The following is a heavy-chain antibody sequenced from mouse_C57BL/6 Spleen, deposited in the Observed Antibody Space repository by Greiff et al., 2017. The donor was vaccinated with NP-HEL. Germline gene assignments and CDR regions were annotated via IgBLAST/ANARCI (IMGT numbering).Heavy chain of an antibody. V-gene: IGHV2-9-1*01. Sequence: QVQLQQSGPGLVAPSQSLSITCTVSGFSLTSYAISWVRQPPGKGLEWLGVIWTGGGTNYNSALKSRLSISKDNSKSQVFLKMNSLQTDDTARYYCARSTVVATPYYFDYWGQGTTLTVSS. CDR3: ARSTVVATPYYFDY. CDR1: GFSLTSYA. CDR2: IWTGGGT. D-gene: IGHD1-1*01. J-gene: IGHJ2*01.